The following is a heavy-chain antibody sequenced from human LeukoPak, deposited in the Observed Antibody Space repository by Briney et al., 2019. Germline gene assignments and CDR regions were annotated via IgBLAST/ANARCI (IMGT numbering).Heavy chain of an antibody. V-gene: IGHV4-59*08. CDR3: ARALGYCSGGSCTRGYNWFDP. J-gene: IGHJ5*02. D-gene: IGHD2-15*01. CDR2: IYYSGST. Sequence: PSETLSLTRTVSGGSISSYYWSWLRQPPGKGLEWIGYIYYSGSTNYNPSLKSRVTISVDTSMNQFSLKLSFVTTADTAVYYCARALGYCSGGSCTRGYNWFDPWGQGTLVTVPS. CDR1: GGSISSYY.